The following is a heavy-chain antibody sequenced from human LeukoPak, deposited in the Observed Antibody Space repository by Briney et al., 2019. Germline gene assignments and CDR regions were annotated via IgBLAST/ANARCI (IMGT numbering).Heavy chain of an antibody. CDR1: GYTFTGYY. J-gene: IGHJ6*02. D-gene: IGHD3-10*01. CDR3: ARDIRPLFGERYGMDV. V-gene: IGHV1-2*02. CDR2: INPNSGGT. Sequence: ASVKVSCKASGYTFTGYYMHWVRQAPGQGLEWMGWINPNSGGTNYAQKFQGRVTMTRDTSISTAYMELSRLRSDDTAVYYRARDIRPLFGERYGMDVWGQGTTVTVSS.